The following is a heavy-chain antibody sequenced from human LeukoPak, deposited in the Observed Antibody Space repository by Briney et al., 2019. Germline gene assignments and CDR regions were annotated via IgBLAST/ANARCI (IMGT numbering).Heavy chain of an antibody. CDR3: ARGTMMVGP. Sequence: KPSETLSLTCTVSGGSIGSYYWSWIRQPPGKGLEWIGYINYSGTTNYNPSLKSRVSISVDTSKNQFSLKLSSVTAADTAVYYCARGTMMVGPWGQGTQVTVSS. J-gene: IGHJ5*02. CDR1: GGSIGSYY. D-gene: IGHD3-22*01. V-gene: IGHV4-59*01. CDR2: INYSGTT.